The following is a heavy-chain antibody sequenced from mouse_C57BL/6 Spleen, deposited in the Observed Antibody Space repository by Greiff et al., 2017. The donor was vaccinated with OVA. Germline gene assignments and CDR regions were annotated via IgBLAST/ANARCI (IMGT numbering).Heavy chain of an antibody. Sequence: VQLQQSGAELMKPGASVKLSCKATGYTFTGYWIEWVKQRPGHGLEWIGEILPGSGSTNSNEKFKGKATFTADTSSNTAYMQLSSLTTEDSAIYYCARDGGERYFDVWGTGTTVTVSS. D-gene: IGHD2-13*01. CDR1: GYTFTGYW. CDR2: ILPGSGST. J-gene: IGHJ1*03. V-gene: IGHV1-9*01. CDR3: ARDGGERYFDV.